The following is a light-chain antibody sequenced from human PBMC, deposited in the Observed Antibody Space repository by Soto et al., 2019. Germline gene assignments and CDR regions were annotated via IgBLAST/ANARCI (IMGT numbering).Light chain of an antibody. CDR2: GNR. V-gene: IGLV1-40*01. CDR3: QSYDNSLGVCYV. J-gene: IGLJ1*01. Sequence: QSALTQPPPVSGAPGQRVTISCTGSSSNLGAGYDVHWYQLLPGTAPKLLIYGNRNRPSGVPDRFSGSKSGTSASLAITGLQAEDEADYYCQSYDNSLGVCYVFGTGTKVTVL. CDR1: SSNLGAGYD.